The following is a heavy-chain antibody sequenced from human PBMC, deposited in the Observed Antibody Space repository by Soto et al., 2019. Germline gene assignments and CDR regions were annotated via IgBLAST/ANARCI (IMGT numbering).Heavy chain of an antibody. V-gene: IGHV3-33*01. CDR3: ARDRWFGENPRYLFDY. CDR2: IWYDGSNK. CDR1: GFTFSSYG. D-gene: IGHD3-10*01. Sequence: QPGGSLRLSCAASGFTFSSYGMHWVRQAPGKGLEWVAVIWYDGSNKYYADSVKGRFTISRDNSKNTLYLQMNSLRAEDTAVYYCARDRWFGENPRYLFDYWGQGTLVTVSS. J-gene: IGHJ4*02.